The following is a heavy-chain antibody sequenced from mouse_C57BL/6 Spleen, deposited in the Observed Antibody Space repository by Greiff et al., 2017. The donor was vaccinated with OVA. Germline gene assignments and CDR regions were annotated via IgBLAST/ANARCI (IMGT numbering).Heavy chain of an antibody. D-gene: IGHD1-1*01. CDR2: INPSSGYT. J-gene: IGHJ2*01. V-gene: IGHV1-7*01. CDR3: ARSPITTVVPLDY. Sequence: VKLVESGAELAKPGASVKLSCKASGYTFTSYWMHWVKQRPGQGLEWIGYINPSSGYTKYNQKFKDKATLTADKSSSTAYMQLSSLTYEDSAVYYCARSPITTVVPLDYWGQGTTLTVSS. CDR1: GYTFTSYW.